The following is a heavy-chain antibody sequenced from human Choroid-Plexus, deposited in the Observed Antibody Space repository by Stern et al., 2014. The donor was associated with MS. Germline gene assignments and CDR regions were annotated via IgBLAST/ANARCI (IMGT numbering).Heavy chain of an antibody. CDR2: ISYDGGDK. V-gene: IGHV3-30*18. CDR1: GFTFSNFG. D-gene: IGHD2-15*01. J-gene: IGHJ4*02. CDR3: AKDRQWSTYFFDY. Sequence: VQLVESGGGVAQPGRPLILSCAASGFTFSNFGMPWVRQAPGKGLGWVALISYDGGDKYYADSVKGRFTILRDNSKNTLYMHMNSLRAEDTAVYYCAKDRQWSTYFFDYWGQGSLVTVSS.